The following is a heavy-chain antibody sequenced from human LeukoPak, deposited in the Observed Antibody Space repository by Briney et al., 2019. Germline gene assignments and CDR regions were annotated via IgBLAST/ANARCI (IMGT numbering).Heavy chain of an antibody. CDR3: ANPPTVTTFHN. CDR2: ISSSSSYI. V-gene: IGHV3-21*01. D-gene: IGHD4-11*01. CDR1: GFTFSSYS. J-gene: IGHJ4*02. Sequence: GGSLRLSCAASGFTFSSYSINWVRQAPGKGLEWVSSISSSSSYIYYADSVKGRFTISRDNAKNSLYLQMNSLRAEDTAVYYCANPPTVTTFHNWGQGTLVTVSS.